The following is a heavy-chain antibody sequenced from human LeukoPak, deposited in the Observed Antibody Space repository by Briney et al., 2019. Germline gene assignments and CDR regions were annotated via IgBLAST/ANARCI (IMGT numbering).Heavy chain of an antibody. Sequence: PGGSLRLSCAASGFTFSEYWMSWVRQAPGKGLEWVANIKQDGSEKYYVDSVKGRFTISRDNAKNSLYLQMNSLRAEDTAVYYCARPAYCGGNCYYFPDYWGQGTLVTVSS. D-gene: IGHD2-21*02. CDR2: IKQDGSEK. J-gene: IGHJ4*02. CDR1: GFTFSEYW. CDR3: ARPAYCGGNCYYFPDY. V-gene: IGHV3-7*01.